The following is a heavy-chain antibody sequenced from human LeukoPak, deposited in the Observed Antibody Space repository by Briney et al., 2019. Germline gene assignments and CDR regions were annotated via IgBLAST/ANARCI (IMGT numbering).Heavy chain of an antibody. CDR3: ASDCSSTSCYSYAFDI. V-gene: IGHV4-59*01. Sequence: PSETLSLTCTVSGGSISSYYWSWIRQPPGKGLEWIGYIYYSGSTNYNPSLKSRVTISVDTSKNQFSLKLSSVTAADTAVYYCASDCSSTSCYSYAFDIWGQGTMVTVSS. J-gene: IGHJ3*02. CDR1: GGSISSYY. D-gene: IGHD2-2*01. CDR2: IYYSGST.